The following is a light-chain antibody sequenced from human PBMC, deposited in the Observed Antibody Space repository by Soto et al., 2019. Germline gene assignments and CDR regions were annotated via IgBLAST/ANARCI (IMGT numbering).Light chain of an antibody. CDR1: SSDVGGYNY. Sequence: QSAMTQPRSVSGSPGQSVTSSCTGTSSDVGGYNYVSWYQQHPGKAPKLMIYDVSKRPSGVPDRFSGSKSGNTASLTISGLQAEDEADYYCCSYAGSSLIFGTGTKLTVL. CDR3: CSYAGSSLI. CDR2: DVS. J-gene: IGLJ1*01. V-gene: IGLV2-11*01.